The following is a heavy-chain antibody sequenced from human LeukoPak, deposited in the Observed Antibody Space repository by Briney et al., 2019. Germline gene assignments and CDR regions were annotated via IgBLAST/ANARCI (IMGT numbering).Heavy chain of an antibody. V-gene: IGHV3-33*01. CDR1: GFTFSSYG. J-gene: IGHJ4*02. Sequence: GGSLRLSCAASGFTFSSYGMHWVRQAPGKGLEWVAVIWYDGSNKYYADSVKGRFTISRDNSKNSLYLQMNSLRDEDTAVYYCAREEGVWGSYPFDYWGQGTLVTVSS. D-gene: IGHD3-16*02. CDR2: IWYDGSNK. CDR3: AREEGVWGSYPFDY.